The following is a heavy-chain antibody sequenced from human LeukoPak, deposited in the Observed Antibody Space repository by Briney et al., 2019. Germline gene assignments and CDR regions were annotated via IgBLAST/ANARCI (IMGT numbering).Heavy chain of an antibody. Sequence: GGSLRLSCAGSGFTFSSSAMSWVRQAPGKGLEWVSGITNGGGSTYYADSVKGRFTISRDNSKNTLYLQMNSLRADDTAVYFCAKDARPSYWGQGTLVTVSS. V-gene: IGHV3-23*01. CDR2: ITNGGGST. CDR1: GFTFSSSA. J-gene: IGHJ4*02. CDR3: AKDARPSY.